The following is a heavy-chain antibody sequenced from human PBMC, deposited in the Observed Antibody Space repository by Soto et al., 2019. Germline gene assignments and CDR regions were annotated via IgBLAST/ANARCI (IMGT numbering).Heavy chain of an antibody. D-gene: IGHD2-2*01. Sequence: GGSLRLSCAASGFTFSSYAMSWVRQAPGKGLEWVSAISGSGGSTYYADSVKGRFTISRDNSKNTLYLQMNSLRAEDTAVYYCAKIGGYCSSTSCPSRGYWGQGTLVTVSS. CDR3: AKIGGYCSSTSCPSRGY. J-gene: IGHJ4*02. V-gene: IGHV3-23*01. CDR1: GFTFSSYA. CDR2: ISGSGGST.